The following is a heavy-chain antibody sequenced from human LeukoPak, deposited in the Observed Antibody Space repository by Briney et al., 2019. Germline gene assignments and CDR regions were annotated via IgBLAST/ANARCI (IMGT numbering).Heavy chain of an antibody. D-gene: IGHD3-10*01. Sequence: GGSLRLSCAASGFTFSSYWMSWVRQAPGKGLEWVANIKQDGSEKYYVDSVKGRFTISRDNAKNSLYLQMNSLRAEDTAVYYCARVPSFLVRGVYLLDYWGQGTLVTVSS. CDR1: GFTFSSYW. CDR3: ARVPSFLVRGVYLLDY. V-gene: IGHV3-7*01. CDR2: IKQDGSEK. J-gene: IGHJ4*02.